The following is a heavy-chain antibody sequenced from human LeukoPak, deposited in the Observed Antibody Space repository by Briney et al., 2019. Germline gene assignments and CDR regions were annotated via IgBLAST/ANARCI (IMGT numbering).Heavy chain of an antibody. D-gene: IGHD3-16*02. CDR1: GYTFTSYY. V-gene: IGHV1-46*01. CDR3: ARDPAGGGVIRSAFDY. Sequence: ASVKVSCKASGYTFTSYYMHWVRQAPGQGLEWMGIINPSGGSTSYAQKFQGRVTMTRDMSTSTVYMELSSLRSEDTAVYYCARDPAGGGVIRSAFDYWGQGTLVTVSS. CDR2: INPSGGST. J-gene: IGHJ4*02.